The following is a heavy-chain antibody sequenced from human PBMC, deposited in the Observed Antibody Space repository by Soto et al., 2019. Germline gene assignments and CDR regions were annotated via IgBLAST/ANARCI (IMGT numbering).Heavy chain of an antibody. CDR1: GYTFTSYG. D-gene: IGHD2-2*01. V-gene: IGHV1-18*01. CDR2: ISAYNGNT. Sequence: GASVKVSCKASGYTFTSYGIIWVRQAPGQGLEWMGWISAYNGNTNYAQKLQGRVTMTTDTSTSTAYMELRSLRSDDTAVYYCARDLIYCSSTSCYAPHDAFDIWGQGTMVTVSS. J-gene: IGHJ3*02. CDR3: ARDLIYCSSTSCYAPHDAFDI.